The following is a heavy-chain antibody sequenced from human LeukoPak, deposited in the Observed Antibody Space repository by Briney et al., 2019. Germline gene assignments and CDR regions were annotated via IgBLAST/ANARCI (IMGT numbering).Heavy chain of an antibody. J-gene: IGHJ6*03. D-gene: IGHD4-17*01. V-gene: IGHV1-18*01. CDR2: ISAYNGNT. CDR3: AGDRDYGDYLDV. Sequence: ASVKVSCKASGYPFTSYGIGWVRQAPGQGLEWMGWISAYNGNTNYAQKLQGRVSMTTDTSTSTAYTELRSLRSDDTAVYYCAGDRDYGDYLDVWGQGTTVTVSS. CDR1: GYPFTSYG.